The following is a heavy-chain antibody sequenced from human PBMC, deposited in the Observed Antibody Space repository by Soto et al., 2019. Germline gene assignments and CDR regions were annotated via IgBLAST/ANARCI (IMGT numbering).Heavy chain of an antibody. V-gene: IGHV3-49*04. Sequence: AGGSLRLSCTASGFTFGDYAMSWVRQAPGKGLEWVGFIRSKAYGGTTEYAASVKGRFTISRDDSKSIAYLQMNSLKTEDTAVYYCARVEGSLFNYYYYGMDVCGQGTTVTVSS. J-gene: IGHJ6*02. CDR1: GFTFGDYA. CDR3: ARVEGSLFNYYYYGMDV. CDR2: IRSKAYGGTT.